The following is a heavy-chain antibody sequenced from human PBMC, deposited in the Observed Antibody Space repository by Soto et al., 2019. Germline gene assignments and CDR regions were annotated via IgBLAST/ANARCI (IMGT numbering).Heavy chain of an antibody. D-gene: IGHD4-17*01. J-gene: IGHJ4*02. CDR1: GFSFAYYG. CDR2: ISYDGTEK. CDR3: AKAYATTALYS. Sequence: QVQLVESGGGVVQPGRSLRLSCAASGFSFAYYGMHWVRQAPGKGLEWVAVISYDGTEKYYEDSVKGRFTISRDNTKNRMDLQMNSLRGEATAVYFCAKAYATTALYSWGQGTLVTVSS. V-gene: IGHV3-30*18.